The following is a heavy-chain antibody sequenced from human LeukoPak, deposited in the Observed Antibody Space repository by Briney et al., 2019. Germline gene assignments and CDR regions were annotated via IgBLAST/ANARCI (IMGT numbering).Heavy chain of an antibody. CDR1: GFTFSNDW. CDR2: IKGDGSDK. Sequence: PGGSLRLSCAASGFTFSNDWMSWVRQAPGKGLEWMASIKGDGSDKYYVDSVKGRFTISRDNAKNSMYPQMNSLRAEDTAVYYCARDPETKRGRDGLDYWGPGTLVIVSS. CDR3: ARDPETKRGRDGLDY. J-gene: IGHJ4*02. V-gene: IGHV3-7*01. D-gene: IGHD1-14*01.